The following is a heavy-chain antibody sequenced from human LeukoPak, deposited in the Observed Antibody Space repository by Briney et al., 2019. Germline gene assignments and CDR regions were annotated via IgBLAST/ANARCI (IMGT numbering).Heavy chain of an antibody. CDR3: AKTPNSGNYYASFDY. CDR2: ISGSGGTT. D-gene: IGHD1-26*01. CDR1: GFTFTSYA. Sequence: PGGSLRLSCAASGFTFTSYAMSWVRQAPGKGREWVSVISGSGGTTYYAGSVKGRFTISRDNSKDTLYLQMNSLRAEDTAVYYCAKTPNSGNYYASFDYWGQGTLVTVSS. V-gene: IGHV3-23*01. J-gene: IGHJ4*02.